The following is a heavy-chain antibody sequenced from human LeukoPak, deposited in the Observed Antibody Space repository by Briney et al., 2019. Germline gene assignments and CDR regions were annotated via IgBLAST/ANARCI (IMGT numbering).Heavy chain of an antibody. D-gene: IGHD3-22*01. CDR2: ISGSGGST. V-gene: IGHV3-23*01. J-gene: IGHJ3*01. CDR1: GLTFSNYA. Sequence: PGGSLRLSCAASGLTFSNYAMSWVRQAPGKGLEWVSTISGSGGSTYYADSVKGRFTISRDNSKNTLYLQMNSLRAEDTAVYYCAKDGWYYDSSGLGAFDVWGQGTMVTVSS. CDR3: AKDGWYYDSSGLGAFDV.